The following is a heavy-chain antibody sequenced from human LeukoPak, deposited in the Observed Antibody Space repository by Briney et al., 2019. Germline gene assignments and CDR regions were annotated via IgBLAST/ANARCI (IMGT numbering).Heavy chain of an antibody. CDR1: GDSVSSNSAA. V-gene: IGHV6-1*01. J-gene: IGHJ4*02. CDR2: TYFRSRWYT. CDR3: VRDTSCSSGCFDY. Sequence: SQTLSLTCAISGDSVSSNSAAWHWIRQSPSRGLEWLGRTYFRSRWYTDYAVSVKSRITINADTSKNQFSLHVDSVTPEDTAVYYCVRDTSCSSGCFDYWGQGSLVTVSS. D-gene: IGHD6-19*01.